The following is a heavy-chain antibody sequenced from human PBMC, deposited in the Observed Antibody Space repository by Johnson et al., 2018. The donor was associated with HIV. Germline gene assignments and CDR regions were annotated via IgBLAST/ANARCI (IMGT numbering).Heavy chain of an antibody. Sequence: QVQLVESGGGVVQPGRSLRLSCAASGFTFSSYGIHWVRQASGKGLEWVAIIWYDGSNKYYADSVKGRFTISRDNSKNTLYLQMNSLRAEDTAVYYCAKGRARTAARQPRGDAFDIWGQGTMVTVSS. V-gene: IGHV3-33*06. CDR2: IWYDGSNK. J-gene: IGHJ3*02. D-gene: IGHD6-6*01. CDR3: AKGRARTAARQPRGDAFDI. CDR1: GFTFSSYG.